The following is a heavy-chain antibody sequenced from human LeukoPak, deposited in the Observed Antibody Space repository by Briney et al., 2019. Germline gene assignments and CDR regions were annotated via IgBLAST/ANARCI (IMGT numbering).Heavy chain of an antibody. V-gene: IGHV4-34*01. J-gene: IGHJ4*02. Sequence: KPSVTRSLTCAVYGGSVSGDYWSWIRQPPGKGLEWIGEINHSGSTNYNPSLKSRVTMSVDTSKNQFSLKLSSVTAADTAVYYCARDHYYYDSSGYYPFDYWGQGTLVTVSS. D-gene: IGHD3-22*01. CDR1: GGSVSGDY. CDR3: ARDHYYYDSSGYYPFDY. CDR2: INHSGST.